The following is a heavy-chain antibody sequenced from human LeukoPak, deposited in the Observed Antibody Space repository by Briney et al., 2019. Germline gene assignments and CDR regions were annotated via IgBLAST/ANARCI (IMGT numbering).Heavy chain of an antibody. CDR2: ISYDGRNK. CDR3: ARDPSYGDWTYFDS. CDR1: GFTFISYA. V-gene: IGHV3-30*04. J-gene: IGHJ4*02. Sequence: PGGSLRLSCVASGFTFISYAMHWVRQAPGRGLEWVAVISYDGRNKYYADSVKGRFTISRDNSKNTLYLQMNSLRAEDTAVYYCARDPSYGDWTYFDSWGQGNLVTVSS. D-gene: IGHD4-17*01.